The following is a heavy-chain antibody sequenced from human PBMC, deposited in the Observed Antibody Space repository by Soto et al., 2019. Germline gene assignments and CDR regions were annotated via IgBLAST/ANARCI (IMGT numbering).Heavy chain of an antibody. CDR3: ARSGLDSSGWYYWFDP. Sequence: PGGSLRLSCAASGFTFSSYSMNWVRQAPGKGLEWVSYISSSSSTIYYADSVKGRFTISRDNAKNSLYLQMNSLRDEDTAVYYCARSGLDSSGWYYWFDPWGQGXLVTVYS. CDR2: ISSSSSTI. CDR1: GFTFSSYS. D-gene: IGHD6-19*01. V-gene: IGHV3-48*02. J-gene: IGHJ5*02.